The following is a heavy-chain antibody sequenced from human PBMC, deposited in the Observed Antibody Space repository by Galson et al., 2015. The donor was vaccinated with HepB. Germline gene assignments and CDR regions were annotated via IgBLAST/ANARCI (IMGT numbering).Heavy chain of an antibody. Sequence: SVKVSCKASGYTFTGYNIHWVRQAPGQGLEWMGFINPNSDATTYAQKFQGRVTMTRDTSTTTVYMELSSLTSEDTAVYSCARDQATKYSMDYWGQGTQVTVSS. J-gene: IGHJ4*02. CDR3: ARDQATKYSMDY. CDR1: GYTFTGYN. CDR2: INPNSDAT. D-gene: IGHD1-26*01. V-gene: IGHV1-46*01.